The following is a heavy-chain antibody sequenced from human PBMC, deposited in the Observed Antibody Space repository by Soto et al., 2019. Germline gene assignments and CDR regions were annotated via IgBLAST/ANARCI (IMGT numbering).Heavy chain of an antibody. J-gene: IGHJ6*03. CDR3: ARGTGNYYYCYMDV. Sequence: PGGSLRLSXAASGFTFSSYGMHWVRQAPGKGLEWVADVWYDGSNTYYADSVKGRFTISRDNSKDTLYLQMNSLRAEDMAVYYCARGTGNYYYCYMDVWGKGTTVTVSS. CDR1: GFTFSSYG. V-gene: IGHV3-33*01. CDR2: VWYDGSNT.